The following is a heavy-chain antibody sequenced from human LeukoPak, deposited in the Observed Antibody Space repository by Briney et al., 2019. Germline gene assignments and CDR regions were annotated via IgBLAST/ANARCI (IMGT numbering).Heavy chain of an antibody. CDR2: INPSGGST. V-gene: IGHV1-46*01. D-gene: IGHD6-13*01. CDR3: ARGGSNRIAAAGIWFDP. CDR1: GYTFTSYY. Sequence: ASVPVSCKASGYTFTSYYMHWVRQPPGQGLEWMGIINPSGGSTSYAQKFQGRVTMTRDTSTSTVYMELNRLRSENTAVYYCARGGSNRIAAAGIWFDPWGQETLVTVSS. J-gene: IGHJ5*02.